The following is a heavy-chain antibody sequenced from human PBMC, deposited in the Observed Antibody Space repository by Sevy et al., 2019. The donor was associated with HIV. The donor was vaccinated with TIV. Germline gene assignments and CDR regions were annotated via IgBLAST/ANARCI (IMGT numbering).Heavy chain of an antibody. Sequence: SETLSLTCTVSGGSISSGDYYWSWIRQPPGKGLEWIGYIYYSGSTYYNPSLKSRVTISVDTSKNQFSLKLGSVTAADTAVYYCARTYYYDSSGYSLTPFFDYWGQGTLVTVSS. CDR3: ARTYYYDSSGYSLTPFFDY. J-gene: IGHJ4*02. CDR1: GGSISSGDYY. V-gene: IGHV4-30-4*01. CDR2: IYYSGST. D-gene: IGHD3-22*01.